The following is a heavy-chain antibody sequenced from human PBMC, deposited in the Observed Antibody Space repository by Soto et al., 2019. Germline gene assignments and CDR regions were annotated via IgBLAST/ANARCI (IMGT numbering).Heavy chain of an antibody. Sequence: SETLSLTCAVSGYSISSGYYWGWIRQPPGKGLEWIGSIYHSGSTYYNPSLKSRVTLSVDTSNSQFSLNLSSVTAADTAVYHCAYTRYTAGGALHLWGQGTTVTVSS. V-gene: IGHV4-38-2*01. CDR1: GYSISSGYY. D-gene: IGHD3-16*01. CDR3: AYTRYTAGGALHL. CDR2: IYHSGST. J-gene: IGHJ3*01.